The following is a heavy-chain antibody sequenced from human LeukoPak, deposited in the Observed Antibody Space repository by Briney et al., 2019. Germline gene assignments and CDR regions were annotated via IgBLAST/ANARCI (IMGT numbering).Heavy chain of an antibody. CDR2: IYYDGST. CDR3: TRGTSMAAGGF. CDR1: GASITSSGYY. D-gene: IGHD5-12*01. V-gene: IGHV4-39*07. J-gene: IGHJ1*01. Sequence: SETLSLTCTVSGASITSSGYYWGWIRQSPGKGLEWIGGIYYDGSTYYNPSLKSRVTISLDMSKNQSSLKVTSVTAADTAVYYCTRGTSMAAGGFWGQGTRVTVSS.